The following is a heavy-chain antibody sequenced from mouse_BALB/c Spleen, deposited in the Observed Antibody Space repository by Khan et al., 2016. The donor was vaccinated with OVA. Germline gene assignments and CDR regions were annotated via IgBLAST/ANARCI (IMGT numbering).Heavy chain of an antibody. CDR2: INTYTGEP. Sequence: QVQLKQSGPEVKKPGETVKISCKASGYSFTNYGMNWVRQAPGKGLKWMGWINTYTGEPTYADDFKGRFAFSLETSASTAYLQLNTLKNEDTATYFCASGGYWYFDVWGAGTTVTVSS. J-gene: IGHJ1*01. CDR1: GYSFTNYG. D-gene: IGHD1-1*02. CDR3: ASGGYWYFDV. V-gene: IGHV9-3-1*01.